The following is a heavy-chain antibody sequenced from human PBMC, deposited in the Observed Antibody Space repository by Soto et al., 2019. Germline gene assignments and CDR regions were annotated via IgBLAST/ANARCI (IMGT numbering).Heavy chain of an antibody. CDR1: GFTFSSDT. CDR3: AKNSAATIRVGYDY. CDR2: ITGSDGRT. V-gene: IGHV3-23*01. Sequence: EVQLLESGGYLVQPGGSLRLSCAASGFTFSSDTMSWVRQSPGKGLEWVSSITGSDGRTYDADSVKGRFTISRDNSKNTPYLQMNSLRAEDTAVYYCAKNSAATIRVGYDYWGQGTLVTVSS. J-gene: IGHJ4*02. D-gene: IGHD5-12*01.